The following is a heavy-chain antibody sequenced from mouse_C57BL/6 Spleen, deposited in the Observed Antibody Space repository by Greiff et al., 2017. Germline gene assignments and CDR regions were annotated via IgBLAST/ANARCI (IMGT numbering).Heavy chain of an antibody. CDR2: IDPETGGT. CDR1: GYTFTDYE. D-gene: IGHD4-1*01. V-gene: IGHV1-15*01. J-gene: IGHJ1*03. CDR3: TRRGTWDDWYFDV. Sequence: VQLQQSGAELVRPGASVTLSCKASGYTFTDYEMHWVKQTPVHGLEWIGAIDPETGGTAYNQKFKGKAILTADKSSSTAYMELRSLTSEDSAVDYCTRRGTWDDWYFDVWGTGTTVTVSS.